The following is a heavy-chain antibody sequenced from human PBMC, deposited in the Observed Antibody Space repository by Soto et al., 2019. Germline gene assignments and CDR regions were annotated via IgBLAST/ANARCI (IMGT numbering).Heavy chain of an antibody. Sequence: SVKVSCKASGGTFSSYAISWVRQAPGQGLEWMGGIIPIFGTANYAQKFQGRVTITADESTSTAYMELSSLRSEDTAVYYCAFLLIYSYDRYYGMDVWGQGTTVTVSS. CDR3: AFLLIYSYDRYYGMDV. CDR1: GGTFSSYA. V-gene: IGHV1-69*13. D-gene: IGHD5-18*01. CDR2: IIPIFGTA. J-gene: IGHJ6*02.